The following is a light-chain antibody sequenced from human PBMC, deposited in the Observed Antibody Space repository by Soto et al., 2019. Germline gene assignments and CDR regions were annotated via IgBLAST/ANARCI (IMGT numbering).Light chain of an antibody. CDR1: SSNIGSNY. CDR2: RNN. J-gene: IGLJ2*01. Sequence: QSVLTQPPSASGTPGQRVTISCSGSSSNIGSNYVFWYQHLPGTAPKLLIYRNNQRPSGVPDRFSGSKSGTSASLAISGLRSEDETDYYCAAWDDSLSVVVFGRGTKVTVL. CDR3: AAWDDSLSVVV. V-gene: IGLV1-47*01.